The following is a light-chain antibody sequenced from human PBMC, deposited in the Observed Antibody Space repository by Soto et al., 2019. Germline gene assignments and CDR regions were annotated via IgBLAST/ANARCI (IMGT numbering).Light chain of an antibody. CDR2: YDD. Sequence: QSVLTQPPSVSEAPRQRVTISCSGSRSNIGDNAVNWYQQLPGKAPKLIIYYDDLLSSGVSDRFSGFKYGTSASLTISGLQSEDEADYYCAAWDDSLNGVVFGGGTKLTVL. V-gene: IGLV1-36*01. CDR1: RSNIGDNA. CDR3: AAWDDSLNGVV. J-gene: IGLJ2*01.